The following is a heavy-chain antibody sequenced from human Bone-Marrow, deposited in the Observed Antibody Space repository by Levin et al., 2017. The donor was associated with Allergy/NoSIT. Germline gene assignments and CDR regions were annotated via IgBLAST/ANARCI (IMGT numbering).Heavy chain of an antibody. Sequence: GESLKISCKASGYTFTGYYIHWVRQAPGQGLEWMGWINPNSGGTNYAQKFQGRVTMTRDTSISTAYMELSRLRSDDTAVYYCARVPKAIAPLGAIDYWGQGTLVTVSS. CDR2: INPNSGGT. D-gene: IGHD1-26*01. CDR3: ARVPKAIAPLGAIDY. J-gene: IGHJ4*02. V-gene: IGHV1-2*02. CDR1: GYTFTGYY.